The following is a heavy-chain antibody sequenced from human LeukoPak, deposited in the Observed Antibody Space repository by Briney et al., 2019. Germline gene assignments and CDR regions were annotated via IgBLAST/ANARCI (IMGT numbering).Heavy chain of an antibody. CDR1: GYTLTELS. CDR3: AKVVGAHNWFDP. CDR2: FDPEDGET. J-gene: IGHJ5*02. D-gene: IGHD1-26*01. Sequence: RASVKVSCKVSGYTLTELSMHWVRQAPGKGLEWMGGFDPEDGETIYAQKFQGRVTMTEDTSTDTAYMELSSLRSEDTAVYYCAKVVGAHNWFDPWGQGTLVTVSS. V-gene: IGHV1-24*01.